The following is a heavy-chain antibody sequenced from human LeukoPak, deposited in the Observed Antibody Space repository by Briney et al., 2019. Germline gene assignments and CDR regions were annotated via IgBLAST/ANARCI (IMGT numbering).Heavy chain of an antibody. Sequence: PGGSLRLSCAASGFTFSSYGMRWVRPAPGEGLGWGAVIWDVGSNKYYADSVKGRFTIDRDNSKNTLYLQINSLRAEDTAVYYCAKGVENSWYWPEHHDAFDIWGQGTMVTVSS. D-gene: IGHD6-13*01. CDR3: AKGVENSWYWPEHHDAFDI. V-gene: IGHV3-33*06. CDR1: GFTFSSYG. CDR2: IWDVGSNK. J-gene: IGHJ3*02.